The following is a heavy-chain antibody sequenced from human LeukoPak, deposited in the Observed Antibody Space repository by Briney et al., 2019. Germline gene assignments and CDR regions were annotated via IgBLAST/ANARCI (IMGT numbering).Heavy chain of an antibody. CDR1: GFPFSAYG. Sequence: GGSLRLSCEGSGFPFSAYGMHWVRQTPDKGLEWVAVISFDGSNRYYTDSVKGRFTISRDNSKNTLYLQMNSLRTEDTAVYYCARGSGHKYDFTGRERTKSRLDYWGQGTLVTVSS. CDR2: ISFDGSNR. J-gene: IGHJ4*02. CDR3: ARGSGHKYDFTGRERTKSRLDY. V-gene: IGHV3-30*03. D-gene: IGHD3/OR15-3a*01.